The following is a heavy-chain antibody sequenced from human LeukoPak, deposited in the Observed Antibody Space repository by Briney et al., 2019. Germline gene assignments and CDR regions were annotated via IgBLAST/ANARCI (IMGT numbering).Heavy chain of an antibody. J-gene: IGHJ5*01. V-gene: IGHV3-23*01. CDR1: GFTFSSFF. D-gene: IGHD6-19*01. CDR2: ISVIGGKT. Sequence: GGSLRLSCAASGFTFSSFFMSWVRQAPGKGLEWVSSISVIGGKTYYTDSVKGRFTISRDNSKNMLYLQMNSLRAEDTAIYYCAQAGQFDFWGQGTLVTVSS. CDR3: AQAGQFDF.